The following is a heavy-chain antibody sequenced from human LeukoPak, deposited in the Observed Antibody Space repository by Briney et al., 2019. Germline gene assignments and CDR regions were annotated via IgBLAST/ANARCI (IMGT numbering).Heavy chain of an antibody. J-gene: IGHJ4*02. D-gene: IGHD4-23*01. V-gene: IGHV3-23*01. CDR3: AKNDYGGNPVAIDY. CDR2: ISGSGGST. CDR1: GFIFSSYV. Sequence: GGSLRLSCAASGFIFSSYVMSWVRQAPGKGLEWVSVISGSGGSTYYADSVKGRFNISRDNSKNTLYLQMNSLRAEDTAVYYCAKNDYGGNPVAIDYWGQGALVTVSS.